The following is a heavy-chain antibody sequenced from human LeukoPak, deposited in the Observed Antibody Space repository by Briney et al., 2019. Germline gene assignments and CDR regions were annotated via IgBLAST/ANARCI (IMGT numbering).Heavy chain of an antibody. CDR3: GIHRIVGTKYYFAF. J-gene: IGHJ4*02. CDR2: IYPDDSDT. CDR1: GYSFTSYW. Sequence: GESLKISWKGSGYSFTSYWLGWERQMPGKGLEWMGIIYPDDSDTRYSPSFQGQVTISADKSISTTYVQWSSLKASDTAMYYCGIHRIVGTKYYFAFCGQGTLVTVSS. D-gene: IGHD1-26*01. V-gene: IGHV5-51*01.